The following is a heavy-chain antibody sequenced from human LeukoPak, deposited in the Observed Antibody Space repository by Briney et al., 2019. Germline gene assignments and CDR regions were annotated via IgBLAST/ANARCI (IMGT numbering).Heavy chain of an antibody. CDR1: GFTFSSYA. CDR2: ISGSGGST. J-gene: IGHJ4*02. V-gene: IGHV3-23*01. D-gene: IGHD1-26*01. Sequence: GGSLRLSCAASGFTFSSYAMNWVRQAPGKGLEWVSAISGSGGSTYYADSVKGRFTISRDNSKNTLYLQMNSLRAEDTAVYYCARKATRRGYFDYWSQGTLVTVSS. CDR3: ARKATRRGYFDY.